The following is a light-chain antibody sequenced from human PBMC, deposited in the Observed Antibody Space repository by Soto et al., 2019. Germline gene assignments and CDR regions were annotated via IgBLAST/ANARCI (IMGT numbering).Light chain of an antibody. V-gene: IGKV3-15*01. CDR3: QQYSNWPPLYT. Sequence: EIVMTQSPATLSVSPGERAPLSCRARPSVSSYLAWYQQKPGLPPRLLIYDASTRATGIPDRFSGSGSGTDFTLTISSLQSADFAVYYCQQYSNWPPLYTFGRGTKLEIK. CDR1: PSVSSY. J-gene: IGKJ2*01. CDR2: DAS.